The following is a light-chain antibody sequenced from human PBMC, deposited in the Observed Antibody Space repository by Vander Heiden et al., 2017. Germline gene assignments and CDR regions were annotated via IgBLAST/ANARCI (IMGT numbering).Light chain of an antibody. CDR1: QCISSY. J-gene: IGKJ3*01. Sequence: VIWMTQSPPLLSASTGDRVTIRSRMSQCISSYLAWYQQKPGKAPEPLIYAASTLQRGVPSRFRGRGTGTDFPLTISCLQSEDFATYYFQQDYSFPLFTFGHGTKVDIK. CDR2: AAS. V-gene: IGKV1D-8*01. CDR3: QQDYSFPLFT.